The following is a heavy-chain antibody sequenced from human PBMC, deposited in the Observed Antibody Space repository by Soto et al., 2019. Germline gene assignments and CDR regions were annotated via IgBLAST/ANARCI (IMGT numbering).Heavy chain of an antibody. J-gene: IGHJ5*02. CDR1: GFTFSDYY. Sequence: QVQLVESGGGLVKPGGSLRLSCAASGFTFSDYYMSWIRQAPGKGLEWVSYISSSSSYTNYADSVKGRFTISRDNAKNSLYLQMNSLRAEDTAVYYCARDSIPMIDTKPRWFDPWGQGTLVTVSS. D-gene: IGHD3-22*01. CDR2: ISSSSSYT. V-gene: IGHV3-11*06. CDR3: ARDSIPMIDTKPRWFDP.